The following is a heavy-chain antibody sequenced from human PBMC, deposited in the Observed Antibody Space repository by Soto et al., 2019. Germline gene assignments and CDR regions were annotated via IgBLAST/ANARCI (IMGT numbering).Heavy chain of an antibody. Sequence: KASETLSLTCTVSGGSIISYYCICIRQPAVKGLEWIGRIYTSGSTNYNPSLKSRVTMSVDTSKNQFSLKLSSVTAADTAVYYCARDLGSTVTTLYYYYYGMDVWGQGTTVTVSS. D-gene: IGHD4-17*01. CDR1: GGSIISYY. J-gene: IGHJ6*02. CDR3: ARDLGSTVTTLYYYYYGMDV. CDR2: IYTSGST. V-gene: IGHV4-4*07.